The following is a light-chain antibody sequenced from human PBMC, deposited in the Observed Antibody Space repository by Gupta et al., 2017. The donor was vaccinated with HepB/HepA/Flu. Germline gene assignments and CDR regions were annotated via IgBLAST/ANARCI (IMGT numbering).Light chain of an antibody. J-gene: IGKJ2*01. V-gene: IGKV2-30*02. CDR2: RVS. Sequence: EVVLTHSPLPLPVTLGQPASISCNSSQSLVHNGGDAFLDWFQQRPGQSTRRLIYRVSNRDSGVPDRFSGGGSGTYFTLGINRVEAEDVGVYYCFQDTYRPHTFGQGTKLESK. CDR1: QSLVHNGGDAF. CDR3: FQDTYRPHT.